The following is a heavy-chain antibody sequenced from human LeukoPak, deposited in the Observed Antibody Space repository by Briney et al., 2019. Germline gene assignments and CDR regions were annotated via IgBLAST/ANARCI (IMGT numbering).Heavy chain of an antibody. Sequence: PSETLSLTCTVSGDSISGYYWSWIRQHPGKGLEWIGYIYYSGSTYYNPSLKSRVTISVDTSKNQFSLKLSSVTAADTAVYYCARFSKQQLASKSNFDYWGQGTLVTVST. CDR3: ARFSKQQLASKSNFDY. D-gene: IGHD6-13*01. CDR1: GDSISGYY. CDR2: IYYSGST. J-gene: IGHJ4*02. V-gene: IGHV4-59*06.